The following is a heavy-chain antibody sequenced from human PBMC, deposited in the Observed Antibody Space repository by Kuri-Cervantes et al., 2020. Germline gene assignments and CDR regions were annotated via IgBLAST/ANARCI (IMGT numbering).Heavy chain of an antibody. J-gene: IGHJ3*02. D-gene: IGHD6-19*01. V-gene: IGHV3-66*04. CDR2: IYSGGST. Sequence: GGSLRLSCAASGFTFSSYAMSWVRQAPGKGLEWVSVIYSGGSTYYADSVKGRFTISRDNSKNTLYLQMNSLRAEDTAVYYCARQQQWLAYDAFDIWGQGTMVTVSS. CDR1: GFTFSSYA. CDR3: ARQQQWLAYDAFDI.